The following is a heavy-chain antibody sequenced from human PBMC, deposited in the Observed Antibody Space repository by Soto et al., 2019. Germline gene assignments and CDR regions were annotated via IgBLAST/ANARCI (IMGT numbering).Heavy chain of an antibody. D-gene: IGHD4-4*01. CDR2: IYPGDSDT. Sequence: GESLKISCKGSGYSFTSYWIGWVRQMPGKGLEWMGIIYPGDSDTRYSPSFQGQVTISADKFISTAYLQWSSLKASDTAMYYCARAHTVTGYYYYYYGMDVWGQGTTVTVYS. J-gene: IGHJ6*02. CDR1: GYSFTSYW. CDR3: ARAHTVTGYYYYYYGMDV. V-gene: IGHV5-51*01.